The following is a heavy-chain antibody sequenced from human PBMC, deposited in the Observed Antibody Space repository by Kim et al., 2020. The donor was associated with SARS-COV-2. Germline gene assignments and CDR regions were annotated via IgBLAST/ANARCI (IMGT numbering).Heavy chain of an antibody. CDR2: IKSKTDGGTT. CDR1: GFTFSNAW. V-gene: IGHV3-15*01. J-gene: IGHJ5*02. D-gene: IGHD2-2*01. Sequence: GGSLRLSCAASGFTFSNAWMSWVRQAPGKGLEWVGRIKSKTDGGTTDYAAPVKGRFTISRDDSKNTLYLQMNSLKTEDTAVYYCTTDPVVVVPAAITRTGLIRGIDPWGQGTLVTVSS. CDR3: TTDPVVVVPAAITRTGLIRGIDP.